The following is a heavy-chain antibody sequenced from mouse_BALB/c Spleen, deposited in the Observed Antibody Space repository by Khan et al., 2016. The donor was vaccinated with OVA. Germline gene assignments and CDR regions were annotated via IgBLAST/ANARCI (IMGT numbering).Heavy chain of an antibody. CDR3: ARQPYYHYYIMDY. CDR2: IWSDGSA. Sequence: QLKESGPGLVAPSQSLSITCTISGFSLTNYGVHWVRQPPGKGLEWLVVIWSDGSATYNSALKSRLSISKDNSKSQVFLKMNSLQTDDTAMYYGARQPYYHYYIMDYWGQGTSVTVSS. CDR1: GFSLTNYG. J-gene: IGHJ4*01. D-gene: IGHD2-10*01. V-gene: IGHV2-6-1*01.